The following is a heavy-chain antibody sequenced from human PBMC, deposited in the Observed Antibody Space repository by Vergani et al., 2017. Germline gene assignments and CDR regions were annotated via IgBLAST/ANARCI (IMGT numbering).Heavy chain of an antibody. V-gene: IGHV4-4*09. J-gene: IGHJ5*02. CDR1: GGSISSYY. CDR3: ARLSGTTSFDP. Sequence: QVQLQESGPGLVKHSETLSLTCTVSGGSISSYYWSWLRQPPGKGLEWIGYIYTSGSTNYNPPLTSRVTISVDTSKNQFALKLSSVTAADTAVYYCARLSGTTSFDPWGQGTLVTVSS. CDR2: IYTSGST. D-gene: IGHD1-1*01.